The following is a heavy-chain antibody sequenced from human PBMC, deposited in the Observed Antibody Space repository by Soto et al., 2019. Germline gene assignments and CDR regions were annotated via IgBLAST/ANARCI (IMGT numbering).Heavy chain of an antibody. CDR1: PSSIAISY. CDR2: IYYSGST. Sequence: SVRMSLTCFPGPSSIAISYYSRSHRTPGKGLEWIGYIYYSGSTNYNPSLKSRVTISVDTSKNQFSLKLSSVTAADTAVYYCVRDREDSGSYPNWFDPWGQGTLVSVS. J-gene: IGHJ5*02. D-gene: IGHD1-26*01. CDR3: VRDREDSGSYPNWFDP. V-gene: IGHV4-59*01.